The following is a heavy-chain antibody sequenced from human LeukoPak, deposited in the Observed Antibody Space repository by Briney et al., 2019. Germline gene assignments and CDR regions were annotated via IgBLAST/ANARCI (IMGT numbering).Heavy chain of an antibody. CDR1: GFTFSTYW. D-gene: IGHD3-16*01. CDR3: TRGGFYGSFDS. Sequence: GGSLRLSCAASGFTFSTYWMQWVRQAPGKGLVWVSRVNGPGTDTTYADSVKGRFTISRDNAKNTLYLQMNSLRAEDTAVYYCTRGGFYGSFDSWGQGTLVTVSS. J-gene: IGHJ4*02. V-gene: IGHV3-74*01. CDR2: VNGPGTDT.